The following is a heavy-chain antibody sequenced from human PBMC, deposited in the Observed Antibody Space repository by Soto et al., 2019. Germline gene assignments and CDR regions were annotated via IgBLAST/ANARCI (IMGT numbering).Heavy chain of an antibody. Sequence: HWGCERLSGAEGGLSCCRCAMNWVHKAPGKGLEWVSGVWGNGGSTYYADSVKGRFTISRDNSKNMLYLQMDTLRAEDTAVYFCAKGRSAGSCCYFDSWGQGTLATVSS. CDR3: AKGRSAGSCCYFDS. CDR2: VWGNGGST. D-gene: IGHD2-15*01. V-gene: IGHV3-23*01. J-gene: IGHJ4*02. CDR1: GLSCCRCA.